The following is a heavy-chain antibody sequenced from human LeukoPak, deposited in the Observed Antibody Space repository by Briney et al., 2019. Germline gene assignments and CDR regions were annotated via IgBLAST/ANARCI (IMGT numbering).Heavy chain of an antibody. CDR1: GGSISSGSYY. CDR2: IYTSGST. J-gene: IGHJ3*01. Sequence: SETLSLTCTVSGGSISSGSYYWSWMRQPAGKGLEWIGRIYTSGSTNYNPSLKSRVTISVDTSKNQFSLKLSSVTAADTAVYYCAREAVVNDAFDLWGQGTMVTVSS. CDR3: AREAVVNDAFDL. V-gene: IGHV4-61*02. D-gene: IGHD3-22*01.